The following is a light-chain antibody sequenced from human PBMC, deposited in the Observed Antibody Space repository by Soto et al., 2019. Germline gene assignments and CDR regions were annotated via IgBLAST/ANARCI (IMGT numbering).Light chain of an antibody. V-gene: IGKV1-5*03. J-gene: IGKJ1*01. CDR2: KAS. CDR3: QQYNSYWT. Sequence: DIQMTQSPSTLSASVGDRVTITCRASQNVNNCLAWYQQKPGKAPKLLIHKASNLESGVPSRFSGSGSGTVFSLTISSLQPDDFATYYCQQYNSYWTFGQGTKVGIK. CDR1: QNVNNC.